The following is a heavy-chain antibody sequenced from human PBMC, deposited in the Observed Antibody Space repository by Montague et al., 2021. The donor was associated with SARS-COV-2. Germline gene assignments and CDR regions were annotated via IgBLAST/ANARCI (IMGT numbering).Heavy chain of an antibody. CDR3: AREEVHCSSGGCYCTVDFDH. CDR2: ISSSSSSI. CDR1: GFTFSGYN. D-gene: IGHD2-2*01. V-gene: IGHV3-11*05. Sequence: SLRLSCAASGFTFSGYNMSWIRQAPGKGLEWVSHISSSSSSIKYADSVKGRFTISRDNAKNLLYLQMNSLRAEDTAVYYCAREEVHCSSGGCYCTVDFDHWGQGTPVTVSS. J-gene: IGHJ4*02.